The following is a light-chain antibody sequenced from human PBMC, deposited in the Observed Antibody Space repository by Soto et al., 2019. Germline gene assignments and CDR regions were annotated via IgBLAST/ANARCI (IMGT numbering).Light chain of an antibody. CDR1: QSINNY. CDR3: QQRRDWPLT. Sequence: EIVLTQSPATLSLSPGERATLSCRASQSINNYLIWYQQKPGQAPRLLIHDASSRATGIPARFNGSGSGTDFTLTISSLEPEDFAVYYCQQRRDWPLTFGGGTNVE. J-gene: IGKJ4*01. CDR2: DAS. V-gene: IGKV3-11*01.